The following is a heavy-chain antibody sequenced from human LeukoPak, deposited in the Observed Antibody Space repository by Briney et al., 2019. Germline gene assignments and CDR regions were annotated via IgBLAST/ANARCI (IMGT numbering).Heavy chain of an antibody. Sequence: ASVKVSCKAAGCSFTSYGISWVRQAPGQGLEWMGWISAYNGNTNYAQKLQGRVTMTTDTSTSTAYMELRSLRSDDTAVYYCARDKLVATPFDYWGLGTLVTVSS. V-gene: IGHV1-18*01. CDR3: ARDKLVATPFDY. CDR1: GCSFTSYG. CDR2: ISAYNGNT. J-gene: IGHJ4*02. D-gene: IGHD5-12*01.